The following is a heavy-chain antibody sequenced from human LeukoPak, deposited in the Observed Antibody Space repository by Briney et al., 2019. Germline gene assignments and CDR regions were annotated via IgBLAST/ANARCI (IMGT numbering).Heavy chain of an antibody. J-gene: IGHJ4*02. Sequence: PSETLSLTCTVSGGSISSYYWSWIRQPPGKGLEWIGYIFHSGSTNYSPSLKSRVTISVDTPKNQYSLKVRSVTAADTAVYYCATGYSSTWYYFDYWGQGTLVTVSS. CDR1: GGSISSYY. CDR2: IFHSGST. CDR3: ATGYSSTWYYFDY. D-gene: IGHD6-13*01. V-gene: IGHV4-59*01.